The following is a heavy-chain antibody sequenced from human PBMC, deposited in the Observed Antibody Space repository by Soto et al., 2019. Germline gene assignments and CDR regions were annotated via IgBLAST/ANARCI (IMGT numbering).Heavy chain of an antibody. CDR3: AREQWLVKDPFRFDP. J-gene: IGHJ5*02. CDR1: GFTFSSYS. Sequence: EVQLVESGGGLVKPGGSLRLSCAASGFTFSSYSMNWVRQAPGKGLEWVSSISSSSSYIYYADSVKGRFTISRDNAKNSLYLQMNSLRAEDTAVYYCAREQWLVKDPFRFDPWGQGTLVTVSS. CDR2: ISSSSSYI. D-gene: IGHD6-19*01. V-gene: IGHV3-21*01.